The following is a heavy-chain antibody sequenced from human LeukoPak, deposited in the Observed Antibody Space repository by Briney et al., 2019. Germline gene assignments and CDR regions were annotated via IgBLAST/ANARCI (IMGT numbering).Heavy chain of an antibody. J-gene: IGHJ4*02. V-gene: IGHV4-30-4*08. CDR2: IYYSGIT. Sequence: SQTLSLXCTVSGGSISSGDYYWSWIRQPPGKGLEWIEYIYYSGITYYNPSLKSRVTISVNTSKNQFSLKLSSVTAADTAVYYCARDFGYYDNTDYWGQRTLVTVSS. CDR3: ARDFGYYDNTDY. D-gene: IGHD3-22*01. CDR1: GGSISSGDYY.